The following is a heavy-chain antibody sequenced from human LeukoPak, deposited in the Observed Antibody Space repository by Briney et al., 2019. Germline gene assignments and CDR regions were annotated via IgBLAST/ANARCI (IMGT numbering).Heavy chain of an antibody. Sequence: GESLRLSCAASGFSFSTYNMNWVRQAPGKGLEWVSSISSSSSYIYYADSVKGRFTISRDNAKNSLYLQMNSLRAEDTAVYYCARLVNRWYSSGWKHFAFDYWGQGTLVTVSS. J-gene: IGHJ4*02. CDR1: GFSFSTYN. CDR3: ARLVNRWYSSGWKHFAFDY. D-gene: IGHD6-19*01. CDR2: ISSSSSYI. V-gene: IGHV3-21*01.